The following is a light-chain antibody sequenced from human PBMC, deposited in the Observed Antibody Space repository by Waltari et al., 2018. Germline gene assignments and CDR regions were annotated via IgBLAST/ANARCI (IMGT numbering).Light chain of an antibody. CDR2: TAS. CDR1: QGISSR. CDR3: LQAYSFPRT. V-gene: IGKV1-12*01. J-gene: IGKJ2*01. Sequence: DIQMTQSPSFVSASVGDRVTITCRASQGISSRLAWYQQKPGKAPKLLIYTASTLRSGVPSRFSGSGSGTEFTLIITTLQPEDFATYFCLQAYSFPRTFGQGTKLEIK.